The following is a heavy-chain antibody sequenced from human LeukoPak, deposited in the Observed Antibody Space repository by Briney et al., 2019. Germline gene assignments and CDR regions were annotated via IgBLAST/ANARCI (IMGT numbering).Heavy chain of an antibody. CDR3: ARDSRGYSYGLNYYYGMDV. Sequence: GGSLRLSCAASGFTVSSNYMSWVRQAPGKGLEWVPVIYSGGSTYYADSVKGRFTTSRDNSKNTLYLQMNSLRAEDTAVYYCARDSRGYSYGLNYYYGMDVWGQGTTVTVSS. V-gene: IGHV3-66*01. D-gene: IGHD5-18*01. CDR1: GFTVSSNY. J-gene: IGHJ6*02. CDR2: IYSGGST.